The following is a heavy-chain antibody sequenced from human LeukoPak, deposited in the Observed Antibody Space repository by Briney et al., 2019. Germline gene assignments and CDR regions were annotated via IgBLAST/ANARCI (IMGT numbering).Heavy chain of an antibody. D-gene: IGHD6-25*01. Sequence: GASVKVSCKASGGTFSSYAMSWVRQAPGQGLEWMGGIIPIFGTANYAQKFQGRVTITADESTSTAYMELSSLRSEDTAVYYCARFAAGGSYYYYMDVWGKGTTVTVSS. J-gene: IGHJ6*03. CDR3: ARFAAGGSYYYYMDV. CDR2: IIPIFGTA. V-gene: IGHV1-69*13. CDR1: GGTFSSYA.